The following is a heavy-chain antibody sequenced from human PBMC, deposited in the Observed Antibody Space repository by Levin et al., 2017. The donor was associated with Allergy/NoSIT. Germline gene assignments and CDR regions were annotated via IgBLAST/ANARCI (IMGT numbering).Heavy chain of an antibody. CDR1: GGSISSYY. D-gene: IGHD5-18*01. CDR2: IYYSGST. V-gene: IGHV4-59*01. Sequence: SETLSLTCTVSGGSISSYYWSWIRQPPGKGLEWIGYIYYSGSTNYNPSLKSRVTISVDTSKNQFSLKLSSVTAADTAVYYCARDRSGYSDYWGQGTLVTVSS. CDR3: ARDRSGYSDY. J-gene: IGHJ4*02.